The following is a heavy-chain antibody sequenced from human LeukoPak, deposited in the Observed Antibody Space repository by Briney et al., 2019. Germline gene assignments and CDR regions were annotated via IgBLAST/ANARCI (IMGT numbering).Heavy chain of an antibody. CDR1: GFTFSSYS. J-gene: IGHJ6*02. D-gene: IGHD3-22*01. CDR2: ISSSSSYI. CDR3: ARERTYYYDSSGYYYPYYYYYGMDV. V-gene: IGHV3-21*01. Sequence: GRSLRLSCSASGFTFSSYSMNWVRQAPGKGLEWVSSISSSSSYIYYADSVKGRFTISRDNAKNSLYLQMNSLRAEDTAVYYCARERTYYYDSSGYYYPYYYYYGMDVWGQGTTVTVSS.